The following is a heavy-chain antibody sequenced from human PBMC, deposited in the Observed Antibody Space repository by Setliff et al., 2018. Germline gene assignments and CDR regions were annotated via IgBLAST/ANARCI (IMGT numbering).Heavy chain of an antibody. J-gene: IGHJ4*02. CDR3: AINVHTAGGGSPDCSTAGCRYGDYVY. V-gene: IGHV1-69*10. Sequence: SVKVSCKASGGTFTSFGISWVRQAPGQGLEWMGGIIPNLGRVKYAQRFQDRATITAEESTTTAYMELISLRSDDTAVYYCAINVHTAGGGSPDCSTAGCRYGDYVYWGQGTQVTVSS. CDR1: GGTFTSFG. CDR2: IIPNLGRV. D-gene: IGHD2-2*01.